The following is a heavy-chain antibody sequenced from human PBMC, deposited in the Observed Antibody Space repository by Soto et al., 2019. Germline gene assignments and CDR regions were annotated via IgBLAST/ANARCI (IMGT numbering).Heavy chain of an antibody. J-gene: IGHJ4*02. CDR2: INPSGGST. D-gene: IGHD3-22*01. CDR3: ARSPYSSGYYYAIDY. V-gene: IGHV1-46*01. Sequence: ASLKVSCKASGYTLIMYYIHWMRQAPGQGLEWMGLINPSGGSTTYAQKFQGRATMTRDTSTSTVYMDLSSLRSEDSAVYYCARSPYSSGYYYAIDYWGQGTQVTVSS. CDR1: GYTLIMYY.